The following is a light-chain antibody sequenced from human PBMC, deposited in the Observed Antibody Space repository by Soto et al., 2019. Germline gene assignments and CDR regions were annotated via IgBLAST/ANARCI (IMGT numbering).Light chain of an antibody. CDR1: QSVRIN. J-gene: IGKJ1*01. CDR2: GAS. Sequence: EIAITQSPATLSVSHGYRSTLSCRASQSVRINLAWYQQRPGQAPRLLIYGASTRATGTPARFSGSGSDTDFTLTISRLQSEDFAVYYCQQYNNWPTFGQGTKVDIK. V-gene: IGKV3-15*01. CDR3: QQYNNWPT.